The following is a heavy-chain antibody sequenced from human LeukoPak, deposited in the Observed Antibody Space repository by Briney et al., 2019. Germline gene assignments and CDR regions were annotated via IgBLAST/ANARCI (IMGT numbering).Heavy chain of an antibody. CDR3: ARDYGDYLSGWFDP. Sequence: KSSETLSLTCTVSGGSISSYYWSWIRQPPGKGLEWIGYIYYSGSTNYNPSLKSRVTISVDTSKNQFSLKLSSVTAADTAVYYCARDYGDYLSGWFDPWGQGTLVTVSS. D-gene: IGHD4-17*01. J-gene: IGHJ5*02. V-gene: IGHV4-59*01. CDR1: GGSISSYY. CDR2: IYYSGST.